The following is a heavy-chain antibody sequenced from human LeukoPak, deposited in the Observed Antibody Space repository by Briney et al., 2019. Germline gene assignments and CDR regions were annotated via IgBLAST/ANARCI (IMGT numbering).Heavy chain of an antibody. Sequence: AASVKVSCKASGYTFTSYYKHWVRQAPGQGLEWMGIINPSGGSTSYAQKFQGRVTMTRDMSTSTDYMELSSLRSEDTAVYYCARDNSVEDTAWWFDPWGQGTLVTVSS. CDR1: GYTFTSYY. D-gene: IGHD4-23*01. CDR2: INPSGGST. V-gene: IGHV1-46*01. J-gene: IGHJ5*02. CDR3: ARDNSVEDTAWWFDP.